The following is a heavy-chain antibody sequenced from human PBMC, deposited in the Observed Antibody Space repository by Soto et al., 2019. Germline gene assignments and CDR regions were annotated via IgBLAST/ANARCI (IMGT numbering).Heavy chain of an antibody. V-gene: IGHV3-30*18. J-gene: IGHJ3*02. CDR3: ANPYYYESSGLSLDAFDI. CDR2: ISYDGSNK. D-gene: IGHD3-22*01. Sequence: QVQLVESGGGVVQPGRSLRLSCAASGFTFSSYGMHWVRQAPGKGLEWVAVISYDGSNKYYADSVKGRFTISRDNSKNTLYLQMNSLRAEDTAVYYCANPYYYESSGLSLDAFDIWGQGTMVTVSS. CDR1: GFTFSSYG.